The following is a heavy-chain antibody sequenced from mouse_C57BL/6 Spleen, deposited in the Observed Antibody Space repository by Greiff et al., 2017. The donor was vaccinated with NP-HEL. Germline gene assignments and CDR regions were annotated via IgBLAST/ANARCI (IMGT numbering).Heavy chain of an antibody. Sequence: EVKLVESGGGLVKPGGSLKLSCAASGFTFSDYRMHWVRQAPEKGLEWVAYISSGSSTIYYADTVKGRFTISRDNAKNTLFLQMTSLRSEDTAMYYCARPKSYDYDVAMDYWGQGTSVTVSS. CDR3: ARPKSYDYDVAMDY. CDR2: ISSGSSTI. V-gene: IGHV5-17*01. J-gene: IGHJ4*01. CDR1: GFTFSDYR. D-gene: IGHD2-4*01.